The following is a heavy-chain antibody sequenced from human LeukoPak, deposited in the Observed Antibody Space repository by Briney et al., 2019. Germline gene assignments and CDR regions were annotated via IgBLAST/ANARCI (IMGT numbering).Heavy chain of an antibody. CDR3: ARMGSSSSSQMDV. Sequence: ASVKVSCKASGYTFTSYHMHWVRQAPGQGLEWMGIINPSGGSTSYAQNFQGRVTMTRDTSTSTVYMELSSLGSEDTAVYYGARMGSSSSSQMDVWGKGTTVTVSS. CDR1: GYTFTSYH. V-gene: IGHV1-46*01. J-gene: IGHJ6*03. CDR2: INPSGGST. D-gene: IGHD6-6*01.